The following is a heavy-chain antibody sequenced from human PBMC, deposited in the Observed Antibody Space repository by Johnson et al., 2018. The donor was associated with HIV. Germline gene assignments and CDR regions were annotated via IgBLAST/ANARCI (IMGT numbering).Heavy chain of an antibody. D-gene: IGHD3-3*01. CDR3: AKTYYDFWSGYFGAFDI. CDR1: GFTFSSYG. Sequence: QVQLVESGGGVVQPGRSLRLSCAASGFTFSSYGMHWVRQAPGKGLEWVAVISYDGNNKYYADSVKGRFTISRDNSKNTLYLQMNSLRAEDTALYYCAKTYYDFWSGYFGAFDIWGQGTMVTVST. V-gene: IGHV3-30*18. J-gene: IGHJ3*02. CDR2: ISYDGNNK.